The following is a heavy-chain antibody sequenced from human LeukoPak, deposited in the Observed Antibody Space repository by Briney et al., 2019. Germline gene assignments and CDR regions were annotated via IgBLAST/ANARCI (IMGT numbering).Heavy chain of an antibody. D-gene: IGHD5-18*01. CDR2: INHSGST. V-gene: IGHV4-30-4*08. CDR3: ARVYGDGNWGYSYGHTDY. J-gene: IGHJ4*02. CDR1: GGSISSGDYY. Sequence: SQTLSLTCTVSGGSISSGDYYWSWIRQPPGKGLEWIGEINHSGSTNYNPSLKSRVTISVDTSKNQFSLKLSSVTAADTAVYYCARVYGDGNWGYSYGHTDYWGQGTLVTVSS.